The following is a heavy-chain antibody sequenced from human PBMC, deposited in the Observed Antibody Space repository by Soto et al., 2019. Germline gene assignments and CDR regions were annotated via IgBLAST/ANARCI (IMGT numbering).Heavy chain of an antibody. Sequence: EVQLVESGGGLVQPGGSLRLSCAASGFTFSTYWMHWVRQIPGKGLEWVSRVKSDGSTYYADPVKGRFTISRDNAWNTVYLQMNRLRAEDTALYYCARGLKHYYGMDVWGQGTTVTVSS. CDR3: ARGLKHYYGMDV. J-gene: IGHJ6*02. V-gene: IGHV3-74*01. CDR1: GFTFSTYW. CDR2: VKSDGST.